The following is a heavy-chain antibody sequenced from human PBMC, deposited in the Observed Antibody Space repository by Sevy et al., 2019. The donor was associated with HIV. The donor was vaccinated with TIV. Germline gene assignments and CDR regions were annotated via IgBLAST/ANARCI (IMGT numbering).Heavy chain of an antibody. CDR1: GFILSDYY. V-gene: IGHV3-11*01. J-gene: IGHJ4*02. CDR2: ISSSGSTI. D-gene: IGHD5-18*01. Sequence: GGSLRLSCAASGFILSDYYMSWIRQAPGKGLEWVSYISSSGSTIYYADSVKGRFTISRDNAKNSLYLQMNSLRAEDTAVYYCARESEDTAMVNDYWGQGTLVTVSS. CDR3: ARESEDTAMVNDY.